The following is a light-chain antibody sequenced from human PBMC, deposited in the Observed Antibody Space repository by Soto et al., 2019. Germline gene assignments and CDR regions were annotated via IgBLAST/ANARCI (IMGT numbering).Light chain of an antibody. V-gene: IGKV1-5*01. CDR1: QSIGNY. J-gene: IGKJ1*01. CDR3: QHHNSYSQT. CDR2: GTY. Sequence: DIQMTQSPPTLSASVGDRVTITCRASQSIGNYLAWYQQMPGKAPKLLIYGTYNLQSEVPSRFSGSGSGTEFTLTISSLQPDDFATYFCQHHNSYSQTFGQGTKVEIK.